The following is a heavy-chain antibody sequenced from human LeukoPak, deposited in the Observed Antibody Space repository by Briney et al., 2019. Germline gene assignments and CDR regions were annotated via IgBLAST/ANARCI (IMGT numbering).Heavy chain of an antibody. CDR2: FSYSGSA. D-gene: IGHD5-12*01. J-gene: IGHJ4*02. CDR1: GASITSYY. V-gene: IGHV4-59*12. Sequence: PSETLSLTCTVSGASITSYYWSWIRQPPGKGLEWIGFFSYSGSANYNPSLKSRVTISVDTSKNQFSLSLTSVTAADTAVYYCARDTSWYTGYDGGLDYWGQGTQVAVSS. CDR3: ARDTSWYTGYDGGLDY.